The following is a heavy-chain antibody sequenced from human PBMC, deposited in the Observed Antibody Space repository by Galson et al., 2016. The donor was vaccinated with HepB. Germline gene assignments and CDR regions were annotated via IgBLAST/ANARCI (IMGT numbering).Heavy chain of an antibody. J-gene: IGHJ5*02. CDR3: ARATGWVGESWLDP. Sequence: SVKVSCKASGYSFTGHYIHWVRQAPGQGLEWMGRFNPSTGATNYAQQFQGRVTMTGDASVATDYMELTSLRSVDTAIYFCARATGWVGESWLDPWGQGTPITVSS. D-gene: IGHD3-10*01. CDR2: FNPSTGAT. CDR1: GYSFTGHY. V-gene: IGHV1-2*06.